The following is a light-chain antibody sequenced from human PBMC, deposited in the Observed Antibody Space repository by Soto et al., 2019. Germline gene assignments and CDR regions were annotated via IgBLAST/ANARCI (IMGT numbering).Light chain of an antibody. CDR1: QTLNGN. CDR3: QQHSNF. J-gene: IGKJ3*01. Sequence: EIVLTQSPVTLSLSPGERATLSCRASQTLNGNVVWFQQKPGQAPRLLIYDASNRATGIPARFSGSGSGTDFTLTISSLEPEDFAIYYCQQHSNFFGPGTKVDI. CDR2: DAS. V-gene: IGKV3-11*01.